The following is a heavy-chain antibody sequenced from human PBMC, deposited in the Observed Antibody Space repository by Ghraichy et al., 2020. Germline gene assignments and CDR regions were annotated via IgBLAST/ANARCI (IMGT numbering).Heavy chain of an antibody. CDR3: ARELNAFDI. V-gene: IGHV4-59*01. CDR2: IYYSGST. J-gene: IGHJ3*02. Sequence: GSLRLSCTVSGGSISSYYWSWIRQPPGKGLEWIGYIYYSGSTNYNPSLKSRVTISVDTSKNQFSLKLSSVTAADTAVYYCARELNAFDIWGQGTMVTVSS. CDR1: GGSISSYY.